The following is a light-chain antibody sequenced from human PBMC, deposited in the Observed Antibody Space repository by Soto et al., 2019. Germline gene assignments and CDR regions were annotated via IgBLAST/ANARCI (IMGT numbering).Light chain of an antibody. CDR1: STDFVSYNP. CDR2: EAS. Sequence: QSVLTQPPSVSGSPGQSVTISCTGTSTDFVSYNPVSWYQQPPGTAPKLIIYEASNRPSGVPDHFSGSKSGNTASLTISGLQAADEADYYCSLYTSENTYVFGTGTKVTV. J-gene: IGLJ1*01. CDR3: SLYTSENTYV. V-gene: IGLV2-18*01.